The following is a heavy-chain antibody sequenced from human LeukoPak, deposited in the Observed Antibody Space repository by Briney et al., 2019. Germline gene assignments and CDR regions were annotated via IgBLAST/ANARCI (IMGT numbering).Heavy chain of an antibody. CDR3: ARVEAAAGALWYFDL. CDR1: GGSFSGYY. J-gene: IGHJ2*01. CDR2: INHSGST. D-gene: IGHD6-13*01. Sequence: SETLSLTCAVYGGSFSGYYWSWIRRPPGKGLEWIGEINHSGSTNYNPSLKSRVTISVDTSKNQFSLKLSSVTAADTAVYYCARVEAAAGALWYFDLWGRGTLVTVSS. V-gene: IGHV4-34*01.